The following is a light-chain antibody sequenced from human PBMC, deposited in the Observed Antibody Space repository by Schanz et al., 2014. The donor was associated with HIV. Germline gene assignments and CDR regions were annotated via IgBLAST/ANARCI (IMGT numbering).Light chain of an antibody. CDR1: SSNIGSHY. Sequence: QSVLTQPPSASGTPGQRVTISCSGSSSNIGSHYVHWSHHLPGTAPKLLIYRNNQRPSGVPDRFSGSKSGTSASLAISGLRSEDEADYYCATWDDSLTGWVFGGGTKLTVL. CDR3: ATWDDSLTGWV. V-gene: IGLV1-47*01. J-gene: IGLJ3*02. CDR2: RNN.